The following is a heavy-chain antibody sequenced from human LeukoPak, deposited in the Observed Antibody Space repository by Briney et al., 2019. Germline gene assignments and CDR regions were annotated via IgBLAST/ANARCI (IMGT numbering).Heavy chain of an antibody. Sequence: GGSLRLSCAASGFTFSSYAMHWVRQAPGKGLEGVAVISYDGSNKYYADSVKGRFTISRDNSKNTLYLQMNSLRAEDTAVYYCARADSSSSEGYWGQGTLVTVSS. CDR3: ARADSSSSEGY. D-gene: IGHD6-6*01. CDR2: ISYDGSNK. J-gene: IGHJ4*02. V-gene: IGHV3-30-3*01. CDR1: GFTFSSYA.